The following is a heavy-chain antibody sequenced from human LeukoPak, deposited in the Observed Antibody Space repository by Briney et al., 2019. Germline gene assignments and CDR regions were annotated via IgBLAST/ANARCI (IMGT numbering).Heavy chain of an antibody. D-gene: IGHD3-3*01. V-gene: IGHV3-33*01. J-gene: IGHJ3*02. CDR3: ARTYDFGIGPPGDAFDN. CDR1: GFTFSSYG. Sequence: PGRSLRLSCAASGFTFSSYGMHWVRQAPGKGLEWVAVIWYDGSNKYYADSVKGRFTISRDNSKNTLYLQMNSLRAEDTAVYYCARTYDFGIGPPGDAFDNWGQGTLVTVFS. CDR2: IWYDGSNK.